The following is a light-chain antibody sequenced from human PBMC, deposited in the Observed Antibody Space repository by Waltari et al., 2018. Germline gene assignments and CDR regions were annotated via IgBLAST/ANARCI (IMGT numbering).Light chain of an antibody. Sequence: SYVLTQPPSVSVAPGETARITCGGKNMGSKRGPWYRQKPGPAPQLVISYDSDRPSGIPERFSGSNSGDTATLTISRVEAGDEADYYCQVWDANNEPGVFGTGTEVTVL. CDR1: NMGSKR. CDR3: QVWDANNEPGV. J-gene: IGLJ1*01. CDR2: YDS. V-gene: IGLV3-21*01.